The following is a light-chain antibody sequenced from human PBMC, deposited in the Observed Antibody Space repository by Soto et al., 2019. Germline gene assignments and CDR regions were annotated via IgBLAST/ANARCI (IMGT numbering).Light chain of an antibody. CDR3: QQSHSTPLT. V-gene: IGKV1-39*01. Sequence: IQMTQSPSSLSASVGDRVTITCRASQSISSYLNWYQQKPGKAPKLLIYAASSLQSGVPSRFSGSGSGTDFTLTISSLQPEDFATYYCQQSHSTPLTCGGGTRWIS. CDR2: AAS. J-gene: IGKJ4*01. CDR1: QSISSY.